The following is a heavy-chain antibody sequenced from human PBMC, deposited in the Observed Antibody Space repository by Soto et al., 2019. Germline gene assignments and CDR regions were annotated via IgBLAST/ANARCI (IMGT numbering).Heavy chain of an antibody. J-gene: IGHJ4*02. CDR2: ISYDGSNK. Sequence: ESGGGVVQPGRSLRLSCAASGFTFSSYAMHWVRQAPGKGLEWVAVISYDGSNKYYADSVKGRFTISRDNSKNTLYLQMNSLRAEDTAVYYCARDLFGEQWLVPGYWGQGTLVTVSS. CDR3: ARDLFGEQWLVPGY. D-gene: IGHD6-19*01. CDR1: GFTFSSYA. V-gene: IGHV3-30-3*01.